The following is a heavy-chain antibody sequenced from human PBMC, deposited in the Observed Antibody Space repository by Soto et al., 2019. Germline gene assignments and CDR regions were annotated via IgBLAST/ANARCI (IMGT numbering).Heavy chain of an antibody. D-gene: IGHD3-22*01. CDR3: ATRPLLPGAP. CDR2: FYSGGST. J-gene: IGHJ3*01. Sequence: VQLVESGGGLIQPGGSLSPPCAPPGFPSGSNERNWVRQLQGKGLEWVSLFYSGGSTYYAASVKGRFTISRDNSKNTLCLQMSSLRADDTAVYYCATRPLLPGAPWGQGTMVTVSS. CDR1: GFPSGSNE. V-gene: IGHV3-53*01.